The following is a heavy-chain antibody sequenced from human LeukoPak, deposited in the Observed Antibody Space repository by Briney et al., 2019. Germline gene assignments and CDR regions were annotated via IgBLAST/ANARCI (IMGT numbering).Heavy chain of an antibody. J-gene: IGHJ5*02. CDR3: ARADRLHGGPYLIGP. D-gene: IGHD2-21*01. CDR2: INPNSGGT. V-gene: IGHV1-2*02. Sequence: ASVTVSCEPSGYSFTDYYMHWVRQAPGQGLEWMGWINPNSGGTSSAQKFQGRVTMTRDTSISTVYMEVSWLTSDDTAIYYCARADRLHGGPYLIGPWGQGTLVTVSS. CDR1: GYSFTDYY.